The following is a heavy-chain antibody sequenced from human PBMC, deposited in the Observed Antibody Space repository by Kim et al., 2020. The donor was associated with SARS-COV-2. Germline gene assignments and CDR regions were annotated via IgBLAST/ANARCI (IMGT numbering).Heavy chain of an antibody. V-gene: IGHV4-39*01. Sequence: SETLSLICSVSGGSINTNDYFWGWICQPPGKGLEWLGSLNYRGSTYVNPSLKSRVTVSIDTSKNQFSLNLTSVTAADTSLYYCAGHLRYTDGWYPIYFQHGGRGTLVTVSS. J-gene: IGHJ1*01. CDR1: GGSINTNDYF. CDR3: AGHLRYTDGWYPIYFQH. CDR2: LNYRGST. D-gene: IGHD6-19*01.